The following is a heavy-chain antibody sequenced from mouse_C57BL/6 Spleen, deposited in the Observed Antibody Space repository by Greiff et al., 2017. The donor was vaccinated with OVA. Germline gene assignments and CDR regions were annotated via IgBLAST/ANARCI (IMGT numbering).Heavy chain of an antibody. CDR2: IYPSDSET. D-gene: IGHD3-3*01. J-gene: IGHJ4*01. CDR3: AREGPDGYAMDY. V-gene: IGHV1-61*01. Sequence: VQLQQSGAELVRPGSSVKLSCKASGYTFTSYWMDWVKQRPGQGLEWIGNIYPSDSETHYNQKFKDKATLTVDKSSSTAYMQLSSLTSEDSAVYYCAREGPDGYAMDYWGQGTSVTVSS. CDR1: GYTFTSYW.